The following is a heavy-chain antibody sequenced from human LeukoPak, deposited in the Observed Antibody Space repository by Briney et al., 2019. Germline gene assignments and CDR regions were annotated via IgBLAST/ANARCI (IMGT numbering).Heavy chain of an antibody. CDR1: GYTFTSHY. CDR2: INPSGGST. CDR3: ATPNSSSSNEDYYYYYMDV. V-gene: IGHV1-46*01. J-gene: IGHJ6*03. D-gene: IGHD6-6*01. Sequence: GASVKVSCKSSGYTFTSHYMHWVRQAPGQGLEWMGIINPSGGSTSYAQKFQGRVTMTRDMSTSTDYMELSSLRSEDTAVYYCATPNSSSSNEDYYYYYMDVWGQGTLVTVSS.